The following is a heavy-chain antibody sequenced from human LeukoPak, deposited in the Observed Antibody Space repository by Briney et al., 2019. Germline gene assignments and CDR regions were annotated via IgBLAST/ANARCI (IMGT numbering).Heavy chain of an antibody. J-gene: IGHJ4*02. CDR3: AKPYYYGSRSYMDY. D-gene: IGHD3-10*01. CDR1: GFTFSTLA. V-gene: IGHV3-30*18. CDR2: ISYDGSNT. Sequence: GGSLRLSCAASGFTFSTLAMHWVRQAPGKGLDWVAVISYDGSNTYYADSVKGRFTISRDNSKNMLYLQMNSLRAEDTAVYYCAKPYYYGSRSYMDYWGQGTLVTVSS.